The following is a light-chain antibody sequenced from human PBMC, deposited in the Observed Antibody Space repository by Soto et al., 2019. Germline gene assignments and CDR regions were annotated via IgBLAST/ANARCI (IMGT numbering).Light chain of an antibody. CDR3: QQYGGSSWT. J-gene: IGKJ1*01. CDR1: QSVSNNY. Sequence: EIVLTQSPGTLSLSPGERATLSCRASQSVSNNYLAWYQQKPGQAPRLLIYGASSRATGIPDRFSGSGSGTEFTLTISRLEPEDFAVYYCQQYGGSSWTFGQGTKVDI. CDR2: GAS. V-gene: IGKV3-20*01.